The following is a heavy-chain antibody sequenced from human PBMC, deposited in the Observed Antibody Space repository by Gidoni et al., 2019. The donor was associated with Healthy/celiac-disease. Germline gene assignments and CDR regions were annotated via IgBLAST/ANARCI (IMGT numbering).Heavy chain of an antibody. CDR3: ARGGTGVAAAGYDAFDI. CDR2: ISAYNGNT. D-gene: IGHD6-13*01. V-gene: IGHV1-18*01. J-gene: IGHJ3*02. CDR1: GYTFTSYG. Sequence: QVQLVQSGAEVQKPGASVKVSCTASGYTFTSYGISWVRQAPGQGLEWMGWISAYNGNTNYAQKLQGRVTMTTDTSTSTAYMELRSLRSDDTAVYYCARGGTGVAAAGYDAFDIWVQGTMVTVSS.